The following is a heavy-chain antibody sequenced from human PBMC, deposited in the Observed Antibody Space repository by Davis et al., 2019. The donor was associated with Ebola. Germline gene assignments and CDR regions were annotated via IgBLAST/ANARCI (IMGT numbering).Heavy chain of an antibody. CDR3: ARRVGYSSSSDAYYYGMDV. J-gene: IGHJ6*02. Sequence: AASVKVSCKASGGTFSSYAISWVRQAPGQGLEWMGGIIPIFGTANYAQKFQGRVTITADKSTSTAYMELSSLRSEDTAVYYCARRVGYSSSSDAYYYGMDVWGQGTTVTVSS. V-gene: IGHV1-69*06. D-gene: IGHD6-6*01. CDR1: GGTFSSYA. CDR2: IIPIFGTA.